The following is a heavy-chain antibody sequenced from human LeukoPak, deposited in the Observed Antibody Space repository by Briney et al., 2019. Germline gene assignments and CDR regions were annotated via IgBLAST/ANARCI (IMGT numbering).Heavy chain of an antibody. CDR3: ARDLGDIVVVPSAFTLP. J-gene: IGHJ5*02. Sequence: ASVKVSCKAYGYTFTSYGISWVRQAPGQGLEWMGWISAYNGNTNYAQKLQGRVTMTTDTSTSTAYMELRSLRSDDTAAYYCARDLGDIVVVPSAFTLPWGQGTLVTVPS. CDR2: ISAYNGNT. CDR1: GYTFTSYG. V-gene: IGHV1-18*01. D-gene: IGHD2-2*01.